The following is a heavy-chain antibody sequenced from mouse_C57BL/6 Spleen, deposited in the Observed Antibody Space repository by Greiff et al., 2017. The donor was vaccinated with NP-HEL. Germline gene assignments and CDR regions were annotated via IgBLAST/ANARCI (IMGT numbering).Heavy chain of an antibody. CDR3: ARRYYYGSSYVDYFDY. D-gene: IGHD1-1*01. CDR2: IHPNSGST. Sequence: QVQLQQPGAEPVKPGASVKLSCKASGYTFTSYWMHWVKQRPGQGLEWIGMIHPNSGSTNYNEKFKSKATLTVDKSSSTAYMQLSSLTSEDSAVYYCARRYYYGSSYVDYFDYWGQGTTLTVSS. V-gene: IGHV1-64*01. CDR1: GYTFTSYW. J-gene: IGHJ2*01.